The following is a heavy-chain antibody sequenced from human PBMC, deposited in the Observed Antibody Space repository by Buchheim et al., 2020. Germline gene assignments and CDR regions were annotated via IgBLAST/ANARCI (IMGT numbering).Heavy chain of an antibody. J-gene: IGHJ6*02. CDR1: GGTFSSYA. Sequence: QVQLVQSGAEVKKPGSSVKVSCKASGGTFSSYAISWVRQAPGQGLEWMGRIIPILGIANYAQKFQGRVTITEDKSTSTAYMELSSLRSEDTAVYYCARVLRIAAATTTRYYYGMDVWGQGTT. V-gene: IGHV1-69*04. D-gene: IGHD6-13*01. CDR3: ARVLRIAAATTTRYYYGMDV. CDR2: IIPILGIA.